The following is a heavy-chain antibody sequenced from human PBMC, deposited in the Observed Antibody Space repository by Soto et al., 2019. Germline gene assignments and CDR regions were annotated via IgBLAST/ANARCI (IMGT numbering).Heavy chain of an antibody. CDR3: ASLRRLYSNYEWWLDP. V-gene: IGHV4-59*08. CDR2: IYYSGST. CDR1: GGSISSYY. D-gene: IGHD4-4*01. Sequence: SETLSLTCTVSGGSISSYYWSWIRQPPGKGLEWIGYIYYSGSTNYNPSLKSRVTISVDTSKNQFSLKLSSVTAADTAVYYCASLRRLYSNYEWWLDPWGQGTLVTVSS. J-gene: IGHJ5*02.